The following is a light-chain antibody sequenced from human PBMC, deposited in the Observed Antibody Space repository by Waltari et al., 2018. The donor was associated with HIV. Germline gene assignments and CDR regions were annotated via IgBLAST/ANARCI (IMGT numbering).Light chain of an antibody. J-gene: IGLJ1*01. CDR3: ATWDDTLVTLV. CDR2: NND. V-gene: IGLV1-44*01. Sequence: HSVLTQPPSASGTSGQTVIISCSANGSYIGSHSLTWYQHPPGATPKLVIYNNDQRPSVVPDRFSGSKSATSASLAITGVQSGDEGDYYCATWDDTLVTLVFGSGTRVVV. CDR1: GSYIGSHS.